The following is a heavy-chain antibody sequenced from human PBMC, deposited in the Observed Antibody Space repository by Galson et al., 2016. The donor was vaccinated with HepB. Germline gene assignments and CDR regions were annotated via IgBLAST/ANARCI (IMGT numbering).Heavy chain of an antibody. Sequence: SVRLSCAASGFRFSHYGMHWVRQAPGKGLESVAITSDDASIIFYGDSVKGRFTISRDNSKNTVFLQMNSLRAEDTAVYHCAKGGEGGFDHWGQGALVTVSS. CDR1: GFRFSHYG. D-gene: IGHD3-16*01. CDR3: AKGGEGGFDH. J-gene: IGHJ4*02. CDR2: TSDDASII. V-gene: IGHV3-30*18.